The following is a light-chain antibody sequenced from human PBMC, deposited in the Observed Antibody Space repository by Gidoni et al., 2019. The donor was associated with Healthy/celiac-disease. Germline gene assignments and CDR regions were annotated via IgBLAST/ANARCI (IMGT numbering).Light chain of an antibody. J-gene: IGKJ4*01. CDR3: QQRSNWLT. Sequence: EIVLTQSPATLSLSPGERATLSCRASQSVSSYLAWYQQKPGQAPRLLVYDASNRATGIPARFSGSGSGTDFTLTISSLEPEDFAVYYCQQRSNWLTFXGXTKVEIQ. V-gene: IGKV3-11*01. CDR1: QSVSSY. CDR2: DAS.